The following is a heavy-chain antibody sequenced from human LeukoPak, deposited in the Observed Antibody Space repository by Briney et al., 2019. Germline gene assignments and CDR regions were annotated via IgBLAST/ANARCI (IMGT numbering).Heavy chain of an antibody. CDR1: GGSISSYY. CDR3: ARFQVASYTFDY. J-gene: IGHJ4*02. CDR2: IYYSGST. V-gene: IGHV4-59*01. Sequence: PSETLSLTCTVSGGSISSYYWSWIRQPPGKGLEWIGYIYYSGSTNYNPSLKSRVTISVDTSKNQSSLKLSSVTAADTAVYYCARFQVASYTFDYWGQGTLVTVSS. D-gene: IGHD4-11*01.